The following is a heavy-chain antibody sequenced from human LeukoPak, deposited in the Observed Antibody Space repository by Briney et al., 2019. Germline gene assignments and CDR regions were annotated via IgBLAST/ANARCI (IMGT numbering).Heavy chain of an antibody. J-gene: IGHJ6*02. CDR2: IWYDGSNK. V-gene: IGHV3-30*02. CDR1: GFTFSSYG. CDR3: AKDLLPTTVTTDYYYGMDV. D-gene: IGHD4-11*01. Sequence: QTGGSLRLSCAASGFTFSSYGMHWVRQAPGKGLEWVAVIWYDGSNKYYADSVKGRFTISRDNSKNTLYLQMNSLRAEDTAVYYCAKDLLPTTVTTDYYYGMDVWGQGTTVTVSS.